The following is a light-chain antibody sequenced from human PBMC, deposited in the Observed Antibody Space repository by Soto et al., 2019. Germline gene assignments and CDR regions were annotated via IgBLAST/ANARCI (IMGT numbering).Light chain of an antibody. J-gene: IGKJ3*01. V-gene: IGKV3-20*01. CDR2: RAS. CDR3: QQYVSSPFT. Sequence: EIVLTQSPGTLSLSPGERATFSCRASQSVSSNFVAWFQQKPGQVPRLLIYRASNMATGIPDRFSGSGSGTDFTLTINRLEPEDFAVYYCQQYVSSPFTFGPGTKVDI. CDR1: QSVSSNF.